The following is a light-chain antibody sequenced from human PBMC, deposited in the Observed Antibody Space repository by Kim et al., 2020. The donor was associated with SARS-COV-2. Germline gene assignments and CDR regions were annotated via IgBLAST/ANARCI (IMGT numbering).Light chain of an antibody. V-gene: IGKV3-11*01. Sequence: VLTQSPGTLSLSPEERATLSCRASRSIDTYLAWYQQIPGRAPRLLIYDASNRAAGIPARFTGSGSGTDFTLTISSLEPEDFAVYYCQQRSTWPPWTFGQGTKVDIK. CDR3: QQRSTWPPWT. CDR1: RSIDTY. J-gene: IGKJ1*01. CDR2: DAS.